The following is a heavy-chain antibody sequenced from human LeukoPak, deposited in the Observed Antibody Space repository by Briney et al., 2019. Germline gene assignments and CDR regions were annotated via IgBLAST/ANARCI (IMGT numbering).Heavy chain of an antibody. CDR3: ARATASNWFDP. V-gene: IGHV3-7*01. Sequence: GGSLRLSCAASGFTFSDYYMSWIRQAPGKGLEWVANIKEDGSEKYYVDSVKGRFTISRDNAKNSLYLQMNSLRAEDTAIYYCARATASNWFDPWGQGTLVTVSS. J-gene: IGHJ5*02. D-gene: IGHD5-18*01. CDR2: IKEDGSEK. CDR1: GFTFSDYY.